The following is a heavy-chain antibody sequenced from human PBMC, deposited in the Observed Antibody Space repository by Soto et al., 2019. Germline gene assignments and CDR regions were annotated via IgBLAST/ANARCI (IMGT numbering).Heavy chain of an antibody. Sequence: QVQLVQSGAEMRKPGSSLRVSCKASGGIFSDYAYSWVRQAPGQGLEWMGGIVPRFGSPNYAQKFGGRVTITADTSTSTVYMEMSSLRFDDTAVYFCARDRIQLRLGKYSFNGMDVWGQGTTMTVSS. V-gene: IGHV1-69*06. CDR2: IVPRFGSP. D-gene: IGHD5-18*01. CDR3: ARDRIQLRLGKYSFNGMDV. J-gene: IGHJ6*02. CDR1: GGIFSDYA.